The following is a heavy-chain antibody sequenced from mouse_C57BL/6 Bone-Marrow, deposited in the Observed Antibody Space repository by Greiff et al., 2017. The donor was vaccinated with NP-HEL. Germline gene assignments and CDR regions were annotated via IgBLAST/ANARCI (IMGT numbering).Heavy chain of an antibody. J-gene: IGHJ2*01. CDR2: IDPANGNT. CDR3: ARRPTYYYGSSYPYYDD. D-gene: IGHD1-1*01. CDR1: GFNIKNTY. V-gene: IGHV14-3*01. Sequence: EVQLQQSVAELVRPGASVKLSCTASGFNIKNTYLPWVKQRPEQGLEWIGRIDPANGNTKYAPKFQGQATITADTSSNTAYLQLSSLTSEDTAIYYCARRPTYYYGSSYPYYDDWGQGTTLTVSS.